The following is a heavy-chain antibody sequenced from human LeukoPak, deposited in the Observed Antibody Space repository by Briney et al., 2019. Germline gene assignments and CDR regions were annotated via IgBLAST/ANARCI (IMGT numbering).Heavy chain of an antibody. V-gene: IGHV5-51*01. Sequence: GESLKISCKGSGYSFSSYWIAWVRQMPGKGLEWMGVIYPRDSRTTYSPSFQGQVTISADKSISTAYLQWTSLKASDTAMYYCARHLSDITSSPNYWGPGTPVTVSS. CDR1: GYSFSSYW. CDR2: IYPRDSRT. J-gene: IGHJ4*02. CDR3: ARHLSDITSSPNY. D-gene: IGHD2-2*01.